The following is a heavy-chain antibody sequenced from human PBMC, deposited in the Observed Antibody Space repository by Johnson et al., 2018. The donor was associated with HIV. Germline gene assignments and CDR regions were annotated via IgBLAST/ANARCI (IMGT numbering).Heavy chain of an antibody. CDR1: GFTFSNAW. Sequence: VQLVESGGGLVKPGGSLRLSCAASGFTFSNAWMSWVRQAPGKGLEWVGRIKSKTDGGTRDYAAPVKGRFTIYRDNSKNPLYLQMNSLRAEDTVVYYCAREGDRGYCTGGGCPGDAFDIWGQGTMVTVSS. D-gene: IGHD2-8*02. CDR3: AREGDRGYCTGGGCPGDAFDI. V-gene: IGHV3-15*01. CDR2: IKSKTDGGTR. J-gene: IGHJ3*02.